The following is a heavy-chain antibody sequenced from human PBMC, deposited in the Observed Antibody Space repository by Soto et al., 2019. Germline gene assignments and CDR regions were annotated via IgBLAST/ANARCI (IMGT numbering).Heavy chain of an antibody. V-gene: IGHV4-39*01. Sequence: SETLSLTCTVSGGSISSSSYYWGWIRQPPGKGLEWIGSIYYSGSTYYNPSLKSRVTISVDTSKNQFSLKLSSVTAADTAVYYCARLRSQWLVRVGAYNWFDPWGQGTLVTVSS. CDR2: IYYSGST. D-gene: IGHD6-19*01. CDR1: GGSISSSSYY. J-gene: IGHJ5*02. CDR3: ARLRSQWLVRVGAYNWFDP.